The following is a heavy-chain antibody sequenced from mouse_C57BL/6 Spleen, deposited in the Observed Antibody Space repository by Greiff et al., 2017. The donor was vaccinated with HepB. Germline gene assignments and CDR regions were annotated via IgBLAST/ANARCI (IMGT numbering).Heavy chain of an antibody. D-gene: IGHD2-4*01. CDR3: ASRDDYDHYYAMDY. J-gene: IGHJ4*01. V-gene: IGHV1-42*01. CDR1: GYSFTGYY. CDR2: INPSTGGT. Sequence: VQLQQSGPELVKPGASVKISCKASGYSFTGYYMNWVKQSPEKSLEWIGEINPSTGGTTYNQKFKAKATLTVDKSSSTAYMQRKSLTSEDSAVYYCASRDDYDHYYAMDYWGQGTSVTVSS.